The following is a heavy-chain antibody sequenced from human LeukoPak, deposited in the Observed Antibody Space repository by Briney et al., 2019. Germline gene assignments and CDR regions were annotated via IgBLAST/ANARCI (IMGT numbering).Heavy chain of an antibody. D-gene: IGHD1-26*01. CDR2: INPHSGGT. J-gene: IGHJ3*02. CDR1: GYTFTSYY. Sequence: ASVKVSCKASGYTFTSYYMHWVRQAPGQGLEWLGWINPHSGGTNYAQKFQGRVTMTRDTSLSTAYMELSRLRSDDTAVYYCARDPIVGATGSFDIWGQGTMVTVSS. V-gene: IGHV1-2*02. CDR3: ARDPIVGATGSFDI.